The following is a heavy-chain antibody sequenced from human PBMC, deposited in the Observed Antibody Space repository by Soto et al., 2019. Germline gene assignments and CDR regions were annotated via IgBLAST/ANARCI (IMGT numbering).Heavy chain of an antibody. V-gene: IGHV3-23*01. CDR3: AKNPIGYCSGGSCPRLEYFQH. D-gene: IGHD2-15*01. CDR2: ISGSGGST. CDR1: GFTFSSYA. Sequence: GSLRLSCAASGFTFSSYAMSWVRQAPGKGLEWVSAISGSGGSTYYADSVKGRFTISRDNSKNTLYLQMNSLRAEDTAVYYCAKNPIGYCSGGSCPRLEYFQHWGQGTLVTVSS. J-gene: IGHJ1*01.